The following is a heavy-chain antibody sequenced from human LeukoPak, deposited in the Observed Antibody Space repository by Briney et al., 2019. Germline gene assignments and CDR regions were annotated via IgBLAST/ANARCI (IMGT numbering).Heavy chain of an antibody. J-gene: IGHJ6*02. D-gene: IGHD5-18*01. CDR3: AKSYSYGYIGYGMDV. Sequence: GRSPRLSCAASGFTASSDYMSWVRQAPGKGLERVSVIYSGGSTYYADTVKGRFTISIDNSKNTLYLQMNSLRAEDTAVYYCAKSYSYGYIGYGMDVWGQGTTVTVSS. CDR2: IYSGGST. V-gene: IGHV3-66*01. CDR1: GFTASSDY.